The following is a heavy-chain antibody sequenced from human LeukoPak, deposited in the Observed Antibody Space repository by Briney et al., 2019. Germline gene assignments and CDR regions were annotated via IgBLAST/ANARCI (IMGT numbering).Heavy chain of an antibody. D-gene: IGHD2-2*02. V-gene: IGHV3-23*01. Sequence: PGGSLRLSCAASGFTFSSYAMSWVRQAPGKGLEWVSVISGSGGSTYYADSVKGRFTISGDNSKNTLYLQMNSLRADDTALYYYATGPYNAFEMWGQGTMVTVSS. CDR1: GFTFSSYA. CDR3: ATGPYNAFEM. J-gene: IGHJ3*02. CDR2: ISGSGGST.